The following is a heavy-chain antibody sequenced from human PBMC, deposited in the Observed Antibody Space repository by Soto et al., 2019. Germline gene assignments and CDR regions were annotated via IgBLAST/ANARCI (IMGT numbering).Heavy chain of an antibody. D-gene: IGHD4-4*01. CDR2: IYYSGST. V-gene: IGHV4-30-4*01. CDR3: AREYSNLRPDRGLRGRTNAFDI. J-gene: IGHJ3*02. CDR1: GGSISSGDYY. Sequence: SETLSLTCTVSGGSISSGDYYWSWIRQPPGKGLEWIGYIYYSGSTYYNPSLKSRVTISVDTSKNQFSLKLSSVTTADTAVYYCAREYSNLRPDRGLRGRTNAFDIWGQGTMVTVSS.